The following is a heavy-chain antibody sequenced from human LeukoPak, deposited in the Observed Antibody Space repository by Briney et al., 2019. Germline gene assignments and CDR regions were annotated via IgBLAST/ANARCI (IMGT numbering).Heavy chain of an antibody. Sequence: SETLSLTCTVSGDSISSSSYYWGWIRQPPGKELEWIGNIYYSGNTYYNPSLKSRVTMSVDTSKIQFSLNLTSVSAADTALYYCARIPVAANRGFDYWGQGTLVTVSS. CDR3: ARIPVAANRGFDY. CDR1: GDSISSSSYY. V-gene: IGHV4-39*07. J-gene: IGHJ4*02. D-gene: IGHD2-15*01. CDR2: IYYSGNT.